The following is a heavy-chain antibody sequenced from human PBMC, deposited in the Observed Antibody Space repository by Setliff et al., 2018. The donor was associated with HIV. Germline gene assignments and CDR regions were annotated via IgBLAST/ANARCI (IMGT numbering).Heavy chain of an antibody. V-gene: IGHV4-59*01. Sequence: SSETLSLTCTVSGGSISSYYWSWIRQPPGKGLEWIGYIYYSGSTNYNPSLKSRVTISVDTSKNQFSLKLSSVTAADTAVYYCARADCSGGSCYSPGYWGQGTLVTVSS. CDR1: GGSISSYY. D-gene: IGHD2-15*01. CDR3: ARADCSGGSCYSPGY. J-gene: IGHJ4*02. CDR2: IYYSGST.